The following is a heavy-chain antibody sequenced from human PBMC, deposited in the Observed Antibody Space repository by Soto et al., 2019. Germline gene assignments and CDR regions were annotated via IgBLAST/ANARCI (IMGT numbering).Heavy chain of an antibody. Sequence: SETLSLTCTASGDSISSSSFYWGWIRQPPGKGLEWIGHIFHTGATYQNPTLKSRLRMSVDTSKNQFSLNLSSVTATDTAVYYCARRRIVPTTNFDYWGQGTLVTVSS. J-gene: IGHJ4*02. CDR2: IFHTGAT. V-gene: IGHV4-39*01. D-gene: IGHD1-26*01. CDR3: ARRRIVPTTNFDY. CDR1: GDSISSSSFY.